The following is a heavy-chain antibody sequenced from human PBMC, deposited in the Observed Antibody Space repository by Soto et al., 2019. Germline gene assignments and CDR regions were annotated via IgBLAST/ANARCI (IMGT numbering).Heavy chain of an antibody. J-gene: IGHJ4*02. D-gene: IGHD6-19*01. Sequence: SETLSLTCTVSGGSISSSSYYWGWIRQPPGKGLEWIGSIYYSGSTYYNPSLKSRVTISVDTSKNQFSLKLSSVTAADTAVYYCARHVIRPRYSSGWYYFDYWGQGTLVTVSS. CDR2: IYYSGST. V-gene: IGHV4-39*01. CDR3: ARHVIRPRYSSGWYYFDY. CDR1: GGSISSSSYY.